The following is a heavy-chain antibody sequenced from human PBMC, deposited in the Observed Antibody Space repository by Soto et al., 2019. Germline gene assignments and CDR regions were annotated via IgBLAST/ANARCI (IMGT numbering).Heavy chain of an antibody. CDR3: ARGGGYYGSGTYQFDY. V-gene: IGHV1-18*01. CDR1: GYTFSNYG. Sequence: QVQLVQSGAEVKKPGASVKVSCKTSGYTFSNYGIAWVRQAPGQGLEWMGWISVYNYNTNYAQKLQGRVTMTRDISTSTAYMELRSLISDDTAVYYCARGGGYYGSGTYQFDYWGQGTLVTVSS. J-gene: IGHJ4*02. CDR2: ISVYNYNT. D-gene: IGHD3-10*01.